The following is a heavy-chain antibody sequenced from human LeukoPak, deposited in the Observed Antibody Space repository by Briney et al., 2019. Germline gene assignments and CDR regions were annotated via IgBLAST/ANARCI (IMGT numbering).Heavy chain of an antibody. V-gene: IGHV3-15*01. CDR3: TSSEYSGYDLNY. J-gene: IGHJ4*02. D-gene: IGHD5-12*01. CDR2: IKSKTDGGTT. Sequence: GGSLRLSCAASGFTFSNAWMSWVRQAPGKGLEWVGRIKSKTDGGTTDYAAPVKGRFTISRDDSKNTAYLQMNSLKTEDTAVYYCTSSEYSGYDLNYWGQGTLVSVSS. CDR1: GFTFSNAW.